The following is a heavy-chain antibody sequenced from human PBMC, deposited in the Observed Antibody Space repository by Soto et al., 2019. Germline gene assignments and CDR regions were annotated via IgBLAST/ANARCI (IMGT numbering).Heavy chain of an antibody. V-gene: IGHV3-48*03. Sequence: GGSLRLSCAASGFTFSSYEINWGRQAPGKGLEWVSYISSSGSTIYYADSVKGRFTISRDNAKNSLYLQMNSLRAEDTAVYYCARDRADYYDILTGYAINDAFDIWGQGTMVTVSS. D-gene: IGHD3-9*01. CDR3: ARDRADYYDILTGYAINDAFDI. CDR1: GFTFSSYE. CDR2: ISSSGSTI. J-gene: IGHJ3*02.